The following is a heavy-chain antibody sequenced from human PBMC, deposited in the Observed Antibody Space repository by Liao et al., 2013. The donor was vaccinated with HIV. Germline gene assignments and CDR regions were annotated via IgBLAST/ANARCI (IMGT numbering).Heavy chain of an antibody. CDR1: GGTFSDYY. CDR3: ARGPRLLWFGEVRSHDFDF. V-gene: IGHV4-34*02. CDR2: IHQSGTT. D-gene: IGHD3-10*01. J-gene: IGHJ4*02. Sequence: QVHLKQWGAGVLKPSETLSLNCAVYGGTFSDYYWNWIRQPPEKGPEWIGEIHQSGTTNYNPSLKSRVIISVDAAKNQVSLEMTSVTAADTAVYYCARGPRLLWFGEVRSHDFDFWGQGSLVTVSS.